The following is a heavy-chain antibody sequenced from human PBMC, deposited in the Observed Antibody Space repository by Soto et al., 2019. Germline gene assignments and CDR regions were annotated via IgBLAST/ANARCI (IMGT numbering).Heavy chain of an antibody. CDR1: GGSISSDY. J-gene: IGHJ5*02. V-gene: IGHV4-59*01. Sequence: PSETLPVTCTVSGGSISSDYWSWIRQPPGKGLEWIGYIYYSESTNYNPSLKSRVIISVDTSKNQFSLRLSSVTAADTAVYYCARAYYDTGGYILDPWGQGTLVTVS. CDR3: ARAYYDTGGYILDP. D-gene: IGHD3-22*01. CDR2: IYYSEST.